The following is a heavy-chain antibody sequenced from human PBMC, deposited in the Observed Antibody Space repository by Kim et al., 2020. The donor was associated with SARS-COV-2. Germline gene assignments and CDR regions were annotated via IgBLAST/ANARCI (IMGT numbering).Heavy chain of an antibody. J-gene: IGHJ4*02. V-gene: IGHV3-11*05. D-gene: IGHD3-10*01. CDR3: ARVSSKWFGESPFDH. Sequence: AASVRYRFTISRDDFSNSVYLQMDSLRPEDTAVYYCARVSSKWFGESPFDHWGQGTLVSVSS.